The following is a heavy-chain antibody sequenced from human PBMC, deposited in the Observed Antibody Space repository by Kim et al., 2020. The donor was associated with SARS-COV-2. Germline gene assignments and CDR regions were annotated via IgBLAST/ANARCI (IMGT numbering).Heavy chain of an antibody. D-gene: IGHD2-2*01. CDR3: VKDPARVYYYYCMDV. CDR2: ISSNGGST. J-gene: IGHJ6*02. V-gene: IGHV3-64D*09. Sequence: GWSLRLSCSASGFTFSSYAMHWVRQAPGKGLEYVSAISSNGGSTYYADSVKGRFTISRDNSKNTLYLQMSSLRAEDTAVYYCVKDPARVYYYYCMDVWGQGTTVTVSS. CDR1: GFTFSSYA.